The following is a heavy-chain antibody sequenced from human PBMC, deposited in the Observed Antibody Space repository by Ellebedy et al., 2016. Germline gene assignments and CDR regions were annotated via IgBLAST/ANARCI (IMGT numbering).Heavy chain of an antibody. V-gene: IGHV4-34*01. CDR2: INHSGST. J-gene: IGHJ4*02. D-gene: IGHD6-13*01. CDR1: GGSFSGYY. Sequence: SETLSLTCAVYGGSFSGYYWSWIRQPPGKGLEWIGEINHSGSTNYNPSLKSRVTISVDTSKNQFSLKLSSVTAADTAVYYCARVRTYSSSWYGGGYYFDYWGQGTPVTVSS. CDR3: ARVRTYSSSWYGGGYYFDY.